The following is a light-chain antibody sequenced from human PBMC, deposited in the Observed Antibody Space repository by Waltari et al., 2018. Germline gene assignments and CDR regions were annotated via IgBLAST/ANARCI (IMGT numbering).Light chain of an antibody. CDR2: DAS. Sequence: EIVMTQSPGTLSVSPGDRPTLSCRASQSVSSKLAWYQQRPGQAPRLLMYDASTRASGIPASFSGSGSGTEFTLTISSLQSEDFAVYYCQQYDKWPLTFGGGTKVEIK. CDR3: QQYDKWPLT. J-gene: IGKJ4*01. CDR1: QSVSSK. V-gene: IGKV3-15*01.